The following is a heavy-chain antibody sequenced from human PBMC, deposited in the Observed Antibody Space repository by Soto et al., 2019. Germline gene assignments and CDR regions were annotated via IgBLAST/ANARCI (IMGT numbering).Heavy chain of an antibody. V-gene: IGHV4-59*11. Sequence: SATLSHTYTISDCYISRHYWSWLRQTQGKGLEWIGCIYYSGSTNYNPSLKSRVTISVDTSKNQFSLKLSSVTAADTAVYYCARAKGYCSSTSCLPRDYYYYYGMDAWGQGNTVTVS. CDR2: IYYSGST. J-gene: IGHJ6*02. CDR1: DCYISRHY. D-gene: IGHD2-2*01. CDR3: ARAKGYCSSTSCLPRDYYYYYGMDA.